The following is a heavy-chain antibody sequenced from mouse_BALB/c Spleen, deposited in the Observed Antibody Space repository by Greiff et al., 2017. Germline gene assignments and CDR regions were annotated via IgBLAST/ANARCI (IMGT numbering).Heavy chain of an antibody. CDR3: AREDTTARDWYVDV. CDR1: GYAFSSYW. V-gene: IGHV1-80*01. D-gene: IGHD1-2*01. J-gene: IGHJ1*01. Sequence: VQLQESGAELVRPGSSVKISCKASGYAFSSYWMNWVKQRPGQGLEWIGQIYPGDGDTNYNGKFKGKATLTADKSSSTAYMQLSSLTSEDSAVYFCAREDTTARDWYVDVWGAGTTVTVSS. CDR2: IYPGDGDT.